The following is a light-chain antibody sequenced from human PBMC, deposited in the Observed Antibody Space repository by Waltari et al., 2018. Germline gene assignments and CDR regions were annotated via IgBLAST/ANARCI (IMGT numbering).Light chain of an antibody. V-gene: IGKV1-12*01. CDR1: QGLGTW. CDR3: QQGNSFPPT. Sequence: DIQMTQSPSSVSASVGDRVTITCRASQGLGTWLAWYQQKPGKAPKVLIYGASTLLTGVPSRFSGSGSGTELTLTITGLQPEDFATYFCQQGNSFPPTFGQGTRVEV. J-gene: IGKJ1*01. CDR2: GAS.